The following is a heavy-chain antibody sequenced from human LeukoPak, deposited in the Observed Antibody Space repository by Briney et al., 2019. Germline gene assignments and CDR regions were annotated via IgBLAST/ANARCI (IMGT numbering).Heavy chain of an antibody. CDR3: ARDVQADWFDP. V-gene: IGHV4-34*01. Sequence: SETLSLTCAVYDGSFSGYYWSWIRQPPGKGLEWIGEINHSGSTNYSPSLKSQVTISVDTAKNQFSLKLSSVTAADTAVYYCARDVQADWFDPWGQGTLVTVSS. CDR2: INHSGST. J-gene: IGHJ5*02. CDR1: DGSFSGYY.